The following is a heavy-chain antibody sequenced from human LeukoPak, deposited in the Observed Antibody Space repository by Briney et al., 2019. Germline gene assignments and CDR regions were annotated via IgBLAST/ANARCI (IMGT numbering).Heavy chain of an antibody. CDR1: GGSISSSSYY. CDR3: AREKSEWLVQYAFDI. J-gene: IGHJ3*02. D-gene: IGHD6-19*01. Sequence: SETLSLTCTVSGGSISSSSYYWAWIRQPPGKGLEWIGSIHYSGSTYYNPSPKSRVTISVDTSKNQFSLKLSSVTAADTAVYYCAREKSEWLVQYAFDIWGQGTMVTVSS. V-gene: IGHV4-39*07. CDR2: IHYSGST.